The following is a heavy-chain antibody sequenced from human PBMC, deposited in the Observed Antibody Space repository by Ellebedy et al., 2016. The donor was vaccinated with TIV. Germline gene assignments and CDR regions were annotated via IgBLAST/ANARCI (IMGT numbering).Heavy chain of an antibody. D-gene: IGHD3-10*01. CDR1: GFTFTSYN. V-gene: IGHV3-74*01. CDR2: INSDGSST. J-gene: IGHJ6*02. CDR3: ARDEGSGSHYYYYYGMDV. Sequence: GGSLRLSCAASGFTFTSYNMNWVRQAPGKGLVWVSEINSDGSSTNYADSVKGRFTISRDNSKNTLYLQMNSLRADDTAVYYCARDEGSGSHYYYYYGMDVWGQGTTVTVSS.